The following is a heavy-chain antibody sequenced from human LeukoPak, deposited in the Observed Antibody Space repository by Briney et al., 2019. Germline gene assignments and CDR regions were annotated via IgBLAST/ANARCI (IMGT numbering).Heavy chain of an antibody. Sequence: GGSLRLSCAASGFTFSTYGMNWVRQAPGKGLEWVSSISSSGLIYYTDSVKGRFTTSRDNAKNSLYLQMNSLRDEDSAVYFCARDFLRGACTWGQGTLVTVSS. CDR1: GFTFSTYG. D-gene: IGHD3-10*01. CDR3: ARDFLRGACT. V-gene: IGHV3-21*01. CDR2: ISSSGLI. J-gene: IGHJ5*02.